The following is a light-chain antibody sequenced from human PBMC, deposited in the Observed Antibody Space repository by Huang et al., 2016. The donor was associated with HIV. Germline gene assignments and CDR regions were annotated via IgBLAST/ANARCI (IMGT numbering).Light chain of an antibody. J-gene: IGKJ4*01. CDR3: QQYNNWPPLT. CDR1: QSVSSN. Sequence: EIVMTQSPATLSVSPGERATLSCRASQSVSSNLAWYQQKPGQAPRLLIYGASTRATGSPARFSGSGSGTEFTLTISSLQSEDFAVYYCQQYNNWPPLTLGGGTKVVIK. V-gene: IGKV3-15*01. CDR2: GAS.